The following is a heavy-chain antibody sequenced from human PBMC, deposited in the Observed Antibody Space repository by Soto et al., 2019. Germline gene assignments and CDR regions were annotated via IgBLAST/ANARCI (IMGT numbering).Heavy chain of an antibody. V-gene: IGHV4-30-2*01. Sequence: QLQLQESGSGLVKPSQTLSLTCAVSGGSISSGGYSWSWIRQPPGKGLEWIGYIYHSGSTYYNPSPKSRFTISVARSKNQFSLELSSVTAADTAVYYCAAGGGLPRYYWGQGTLVTVSS. J-gene: IGHJ4*02. D-gene: IGHD5-12*01. CDR2: IYHSGST. CDR3: AAGGGLPRYY. CDR1: GGSISSGGYS.